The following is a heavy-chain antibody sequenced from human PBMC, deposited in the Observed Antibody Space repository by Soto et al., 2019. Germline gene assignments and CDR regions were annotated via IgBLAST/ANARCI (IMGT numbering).Heavy chain of an antibody. J-gene: IGHJ6*01. D-gene: IGHD2-15*01. CDR1: GYTFTYCS. V-gene: IGHV1-45*02. Sequence: SVKVSCKASGYTFTYCSLHWLQQAPGQGLERMRWITLYNGNTNYAKKFRGRVTITRDMSLRTAYIELSSLRSEDSAVYYWASVEPVVVVAATRHYYDDIDVWGQGTTVTVSS. CDR2: ITLYNGNT. CDR3: ASVEPVVVVAATRHYYDDIDV.